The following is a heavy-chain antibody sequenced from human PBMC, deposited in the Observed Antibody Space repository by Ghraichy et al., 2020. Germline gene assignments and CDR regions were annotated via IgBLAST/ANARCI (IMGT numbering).Heavy chain of an antibody. Sequence: GGSLRLSCAASGFSFSRYDMGWVRQAPGKGLEYVSSITANGRSTYYAQSVRGQVAISRDNSKDTLFLHMSNLRAEDTAVYYCARISGVSAPFDLWGQGVLVTVSS. J-gene: IGHJ4*02. V-gene: IGHV3-23*01. CDR3: ARISGVSAPFDL. CDR2: ITANGRST. D-gene: IGHD2-8*01. CDR1: GFSFSRYD.